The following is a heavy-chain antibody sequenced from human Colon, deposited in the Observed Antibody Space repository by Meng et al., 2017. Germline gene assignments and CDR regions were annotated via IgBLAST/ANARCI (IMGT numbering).Heavy chain of an antibody. Sequence: PPLQGYGRGLGSTSWILPPPCTLSGGSIIRNGYYWDWACQPPGKGREGIGAIYHSGSTSYNPSLQSRVTMCVDTSKNQFSRMLTSVTATDTAVYYCARRRGGSGRDCWGQGTLVTVSS. CDR2: IYHSGST. CDR3: ARRRGGSGRDC. CDR1: GGSIIRNGYY. J-gene: IGHJ4*02. D-gene: IGHD3-10*01. V-gene: IGHV4-39*01.